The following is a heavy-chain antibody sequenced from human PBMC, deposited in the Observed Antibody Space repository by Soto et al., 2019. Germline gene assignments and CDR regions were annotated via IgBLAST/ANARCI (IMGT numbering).Heavy chain of an antibody. CDR3: AREGYYSGSGSYSPPRYYGMDV. CDR2: ISDYNGNT. CDR1: GYTFTNYG. V-gene: IGHV1-18*04. D-gene: IGHD3-10*01. J-gene: IGHJ6*02. Sequence: QVQLVQSGAEVKKPGASVKVSCKASGYTFTNYGISWVRQAPGQGLEWMGWISDYNGNTYYGKKFQGRSTMTPEPSTRTAYMELKSLRSDDTAVYYCAREGYYSGSGSYSPPRYYGMDVWGQGTTVTVSS.